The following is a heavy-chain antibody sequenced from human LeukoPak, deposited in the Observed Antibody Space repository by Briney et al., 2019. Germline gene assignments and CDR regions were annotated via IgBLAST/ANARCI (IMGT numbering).Heavy chain of an antibody. CDR1: GFTFSDYA. D-gene: IGHD2-15*01. CDR3: AKDGYCSGGSCHSAYYYYYMDV. J-gene: IGHJ6*03. Sequence: GESLKISCAASGFTFSDYAMTWVRQAPGKGLEWVSAISGSGDTTYYADSVKGRFTISRDNSKNTLYLKMNSLRAEDTAVYYCAKDGYCSGGSCHSAYYYYYMDVWGKGTTVTVSS. CDR2: ISGSGDTT. V-gene: IGHV3-23*01.